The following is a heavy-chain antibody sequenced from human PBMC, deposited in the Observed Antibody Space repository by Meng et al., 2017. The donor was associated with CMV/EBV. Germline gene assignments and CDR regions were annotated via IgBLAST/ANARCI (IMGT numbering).Heavy chain of an antibody. J-gene: IGHJ4*02. D-gene: IGHD1-7*01. CDR3: ARGSGAGTTWSYFDY. V-gene: IGHV1-69*12. Sequence: QGVQAGAEAKKPGSSVKVPCKASGGTVTSYAISWVRQGPGQGLEWMGGIIPIFGTANYAQKFQGRVTITADESTSTAYMELSSLRSEDTAVYYCARGSGAGTTWSYFDYWGQGTLVTVSS. CDR2: IIPIFGTA. CDR1: GGTVTSYA.